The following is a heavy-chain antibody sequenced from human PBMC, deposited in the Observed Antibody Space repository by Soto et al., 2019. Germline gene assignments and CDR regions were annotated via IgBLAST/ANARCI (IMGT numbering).Heavy chain of an antibody. J-gene: IGHJ6*02. V-gene: IGHV4-39*01. CDR3: ARHPVRGVSSYYNGMDV. CDR1: GGSISSSSYY. CDR2: IYYSGST. Sequence: SETLSLTCTVSGGSISSSSYYWGWIRQPPGKGLEWIGSIYYSGSTYYNPSLKSRVTISVDTSMNQFSMTLSSVTAADTALHYCARHPVRGVSSYYNGMDVWGQLTTITLSS. D-gene: IGHD3-10*01.